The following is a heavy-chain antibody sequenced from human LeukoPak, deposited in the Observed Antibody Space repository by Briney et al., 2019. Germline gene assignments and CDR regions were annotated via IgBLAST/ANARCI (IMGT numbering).Heavy chain of an antibody. V-gene: IGHV3-7*01. Sequence: HPGGSLRLSCVASGFTFSDYWMSWVRQAPGKGLEWVANIEQDGSEKYYVDSVKGRFTISRDNAKNSLYLQMNSLSAEDTAVYSCARVRCSSTSCYVLRFDFWGQGPLVTVSS. CDR3: ARVRCSSTSCYVLRFDF. CDR1: GFTFSDYW. CDR2: IEQDGSEK. D-gene: IGHD2-2*01. J-gene: IGHJ4*02.